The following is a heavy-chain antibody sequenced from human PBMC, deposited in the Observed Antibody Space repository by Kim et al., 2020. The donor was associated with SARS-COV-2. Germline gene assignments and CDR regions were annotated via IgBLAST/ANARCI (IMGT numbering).Heavy chain of an antibody. CDR1: GYTFTSYA. V-gene: IGHV1-3*01. J-gene: IGHJ6*02. Sequence: ASVKVSCKASGYTFTSYAMHWVRQAPGQRLEWMGWINAGNGNTKYSQKFQGRVTITRDTSASTAYMELSSLRSEDTAVYYCASPGIAAAGGRYYYYGMDVWGQGTTVTVSS. CDR3: ASPGIAAAGGRYYYYGMDV. CDR2: INAGNGNT. D-gene: IGHD6-13*01.